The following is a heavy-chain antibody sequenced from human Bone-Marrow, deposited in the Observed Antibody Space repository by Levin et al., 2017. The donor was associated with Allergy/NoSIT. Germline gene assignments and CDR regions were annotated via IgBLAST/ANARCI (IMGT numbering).Heavy chain of an antibody. Sequence: NPGGSLRLSCAASGFTFSSYSMNWVRQAPGKGLEWVSSISSSSSYIYYADSVKGRFTISRDNAKNSLYLQMNSLRAEDTAVYYCARGAWFGYKYYYYMDVWGKGTTVTVSS. D-gene: IGHD3-10*01. CDR2: ISSSSSYI. V-gene: IGHV3-21*01. CDR1: GFTFSSYS. J-gene: IGHJ6*03. CDR3: ARGAWFGYKYYYYMDV.